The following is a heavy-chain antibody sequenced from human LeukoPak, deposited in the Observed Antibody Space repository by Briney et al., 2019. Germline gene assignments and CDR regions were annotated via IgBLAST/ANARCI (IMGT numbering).Heavy chain of an antibody. CDR1: GYAFTAYY. V-gene: IGHV1-2*02. Sequence: ASVKVSCKASGYAFTAYYMHWVLQGPGQGLEWMGWINPNSGGTNYAQKFQGRVTMTRDTSISPAYRDLGRRRFCLTAVYHFARGSGYYDSSCPRSYYYYYYMDVWGKGTTVTVSS. J-gene: IGHJ6*03. D-gene: IGHD3-22*01. CDR2: INPNSGGT. CDR3: ARGSGYYDSSCPRSYYYYYYMDV.